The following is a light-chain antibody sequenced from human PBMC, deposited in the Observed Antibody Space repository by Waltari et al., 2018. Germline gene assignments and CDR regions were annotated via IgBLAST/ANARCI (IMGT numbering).Light chain of an antibody. V-gene: IGKV1-5*03. J-gene: IGKJ1*01. CDR3: QRYKTSFRT. Sequence: DIQMTQSPSTLSASVGDRVTITCRASQNISPWLAWHQQKPGKAPRLLIYKTSTLESGVPSRFSGSGSGTEFTLTISSLQHEDFATYYCQRYKTSFRTFGQGTRVEIK. CDR2: KTS. CDR1: QNISPW.